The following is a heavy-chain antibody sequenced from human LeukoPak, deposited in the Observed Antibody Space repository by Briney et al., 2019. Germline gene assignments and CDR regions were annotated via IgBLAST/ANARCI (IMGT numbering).Heavy chain of an antibody. CDR1: GYTFTSYA. J-gene: IGHJ5*02. Sequence: GASVKVSCKASGYTFTSYAMNWVRQAPGQGLEWMGWISTNTGNPTYAQGFTGRFVFSLDTSVSTAYLQISSLKAEDTAVYYCAREGLAYYYGSGRRNWFDPWGQGTLVTVSS. V-gene: IGHV7-4-1*02. CDR2: ISTNTGNP. CDR3: AREGLAYYYGSGRRNWFDP. D-gene: IGHD3-10*01.